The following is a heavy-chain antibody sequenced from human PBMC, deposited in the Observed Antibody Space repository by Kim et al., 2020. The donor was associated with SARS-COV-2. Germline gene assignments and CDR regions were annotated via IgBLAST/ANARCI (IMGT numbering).Heavy chain of an antibody. CDR1: GGSISSGDYY. V-gene: IGHV4-30-4*01. J-gene: IGHJ4*02. D-gene: IGHD3-10*01. CDR3: AREGHGSSGLVSHHFDY. CDR2: IYYSGST. Sequence: SETLSLTCTVSGGSISSGDYYWSWIRQPPGKGLEWIGYIYYSGSTYYNPSLKSRVTISVDTSKNQFSLKLSSVTAADTAVYYCAREGHGSSGLVSHHFDYWGQGTLVTVSS.